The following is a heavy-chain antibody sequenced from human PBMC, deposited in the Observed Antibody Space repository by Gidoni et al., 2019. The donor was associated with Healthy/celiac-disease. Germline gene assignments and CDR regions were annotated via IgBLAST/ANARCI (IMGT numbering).Heavy chain of an antibody. CDR2: ISGSAGST. V-gene: IGHV3-23*01. CDR1: GLPFSSYA. D-gene: IGHD4-17*01. J-gene: IGHJ3*02. Sequence: EVQLLESGGGLVQPGGSLRLSCAASGLPFSSYAMSWVRQAPGKGLEWVSAISGSAGSTYYADSVKGRFTISRDNSKNTLYLQMNSLRAEDTAVYYCAKDQDYGDYVGAFDIWGQGTMVTVSS. CDR3: AKDQDYGDYVGAFDI.